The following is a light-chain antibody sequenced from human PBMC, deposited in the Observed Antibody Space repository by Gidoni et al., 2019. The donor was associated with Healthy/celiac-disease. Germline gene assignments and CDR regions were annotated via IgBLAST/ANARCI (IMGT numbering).Light chain of an antibody. CDR2: KAS. CDR1: QSISSG. V-gene: IGKV1-5*03. J-gene: IGKJ1*01. CDR3: QQYNSYPWT. Sequence: DIQMTQSPSTLSASVGDRVTITCRASQSISSGLAWYQQNPGKAPKRLIYKASSLESGVPSRFSGSGSGTEFTLTSSSLQPDDFATYYCQQYNSYPWTFGQGTKVEIK.